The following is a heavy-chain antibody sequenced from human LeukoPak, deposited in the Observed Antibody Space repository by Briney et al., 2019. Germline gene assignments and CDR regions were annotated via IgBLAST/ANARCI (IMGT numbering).Heavy chain of an antibody. V-gene: IGHV1-18*01. CDR3: ARGYFGIHGVFHL. D-gene: IGHD3-9*01. CDR1: GYSFTSYA. Sequence: ASLKVSCKSSGYSFTSYAINWVRQAHAPGLQWMGWISPFNGDTNYEEKFEGRLTMTTDTSTTTAHIELRSLRSDDTAVYYCARGYFGIHGVFHLWGQGAMVTVSS. CDR2: ISPFNGDT. J-gene: IGHJ4*02.